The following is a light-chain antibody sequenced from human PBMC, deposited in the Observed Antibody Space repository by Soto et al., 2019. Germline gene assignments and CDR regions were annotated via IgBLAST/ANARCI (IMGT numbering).Light chain of an antibody. J-gene: IGLJ2*01. CDR1: SSNIGSNY. Sequence: QPVLTQSPSASGTPGQRVTISCSGSSSNIGSNYVYWYQQLPGTAPKLLIYRNDERPSGVPDRFSGSKSDTSASLAISLLRSEDEADYFCAAWDDSLSAAVFGGGTKLTVL. V-gene: IGLV1-47*01. CDR3: AAWDDSLSAAV. CDR2: RND.